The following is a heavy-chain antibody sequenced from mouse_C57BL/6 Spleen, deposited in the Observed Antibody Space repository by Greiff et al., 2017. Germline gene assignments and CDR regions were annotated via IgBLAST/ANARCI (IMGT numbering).Heavy chain of an antibody. J-gene: IGHJ4*01. Sequence: EVQLQQSGPELVKPGASVKMSCKASGYTFTDYNMHWVKQSHGKSLEWIGYINPNNGGTSYNQKFKGKATLTVNKSSSTAYMALRSLTSEDSAVYYCARWLLQGDYYAMDYWGQGTSVTVSS. CDR2: INPNNGGT. CDR1: GYTFTDYN. CDR3: ARWLLQGDYYAMDY. V-gene: IGHV1-22*01. D-gene: IGHD2-3*01.